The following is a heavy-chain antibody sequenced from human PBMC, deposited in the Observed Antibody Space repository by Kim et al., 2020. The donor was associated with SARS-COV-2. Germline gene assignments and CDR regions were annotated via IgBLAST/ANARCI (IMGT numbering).Heavy chain of an antibody. D-gene: IGHD5-18*01. J-gene: IGHJ5*02. V-gene: IGHV4-39*07. CDR3: ARVTRGYSYGYLVAYWFDP. Sequence: SRVTISVDTSKNQFSLKLSSVTAADTAVYYCARVTRGYSYGYLVAYWFDPWGQGTLVTVSS.